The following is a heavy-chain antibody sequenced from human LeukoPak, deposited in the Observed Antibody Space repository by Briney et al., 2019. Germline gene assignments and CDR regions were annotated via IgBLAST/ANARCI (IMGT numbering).Heavy chain of an antibody. Sequence: PGGSLRLSCAASGFTFSNFGMHWVRQAPGKGLEWVAFIRYDGDNKHYEDSVKGRFTISRDNSMDTLYLQMNSLRAEDTAMYYCAKGIAVAFAYYFDYWGQGTLVPVSS. J-gene: IGHJ4*02. V-gene: IGHV3-30*02. CDR2: IRYDGDNK. CDR1: GFTFSNFG. CDR3: AKGIAVAFAYYFDY. D-gene: IGHD6-19*01.